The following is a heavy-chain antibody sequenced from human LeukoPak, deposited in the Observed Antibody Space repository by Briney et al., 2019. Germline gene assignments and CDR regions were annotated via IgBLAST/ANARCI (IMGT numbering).Heavy chain of an antibody. V-gene: IGHV5-10-1*01. CDR3: ARREGDWFDP. CDR1: GYSFTIYW. Sequence: ESLKISCQASGYSFTIYWIGWVRQMPGKGLEWMGRIDPSDSYTNYSPSFQGHVTISADKSISTAYLQWSSLKASDTAMYYCARREGDWFDPWGQGTLVTVSS. J-gene: IGHJ5*02. CDR2: IDPSDSYT.